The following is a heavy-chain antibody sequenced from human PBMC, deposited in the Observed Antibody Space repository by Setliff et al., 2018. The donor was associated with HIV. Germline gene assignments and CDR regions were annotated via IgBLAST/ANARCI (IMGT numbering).Heavy chain of an antibody. D-gene: IGHD6-19*01. Sequence: ASVKVSCKASGYTFTNYAISWIRQAPGQGLEWLGWISGYNDNTKYSQKFQGRVTLTRDTSASTAYMELSGLRSEDTAVYYCASSAVAGSTPVLIYYYYGMDVWGQGTAVTVSS. J-gene: IGHJ6*02. CDR2: ISGYNDNT. CDR3: ASSAVAGSTPVLIYYYYGMDV. CDR1: GYTFTNYA. V-gene: IGHV1-18*01.